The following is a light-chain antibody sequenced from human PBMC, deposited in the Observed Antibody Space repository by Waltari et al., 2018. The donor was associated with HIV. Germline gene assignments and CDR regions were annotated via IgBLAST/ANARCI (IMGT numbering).Light chain of an antibody. Sequence: DIQMTQSPSSLSASVGDRVTITCRASQSISSYLNWYQQKPGKAPKLLIYAASSLQSGVPSRFRGSGSGTDFTLTISSLQPEDFATYYCQQSYSTPRTCGQGTKLEIK. CDR2: AAS. CDR3: QQSYSTPRT. V-gene: IGKV1-39*01. J-gene: IGKJ2*01. CDR1: QSISSY.